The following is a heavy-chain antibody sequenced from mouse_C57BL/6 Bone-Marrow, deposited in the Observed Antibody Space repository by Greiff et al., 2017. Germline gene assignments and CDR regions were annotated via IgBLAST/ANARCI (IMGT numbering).Heavy chain of an antibody. J-gene: IGHJ1*03. D-gene: IGHD1-1*01. CDR3: ARMDYYGSTLYWYFDV. CDR1: GYAFSSSW. V-gene: IGHV1-82*01. CDR2: IYPGDGDT. Sequence: VQLQQSGPELVKPGASVKISCKASGYAFSSSWMNWVKQRPGKGLEWIGRIYPGDGDTNYNGKFKGKAKLTADKSSSTAYMQLSSLTSEDSAVYFCARMDYYGSTLYWYFDVWGTGTTVTVSS.